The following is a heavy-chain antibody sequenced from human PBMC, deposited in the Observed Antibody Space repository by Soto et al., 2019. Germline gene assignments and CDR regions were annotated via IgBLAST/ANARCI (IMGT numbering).Heavy chain of an antibody. CDR3: ARGRGHSSGWYGDY. V-gene: IGHV1-8*01. CDR2: MNPNSGNT. Sequence: QVQLVQSGAEVKKPGASVKVSCKASGYTFTSYDINWVRQATGQGFEWMGWMNPNSGNTGYAQKFQGRVTMTRNTSTRTAYMELSRLRSGDTAVYYCARGRGHSSGWYGDYWGQGPLVTVSS. J-gene: IGHJ4*02. D-gene: IGHD6-19*01. CDR1: GYTFTSYD.